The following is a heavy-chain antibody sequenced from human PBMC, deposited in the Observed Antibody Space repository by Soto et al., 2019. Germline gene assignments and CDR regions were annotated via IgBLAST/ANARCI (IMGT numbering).Heavy chain of an antibody. J-gene: IGHJ6*02. D-gene: IGHD1-20*01. V-gene: IGHV1-69*13. CDR1: GGTFSSYA. CDR2: IIPIFGTA. Sequence: GASVKVSCKASGGTFSSYAINWVRQAPGQGLEWMGGIIPIFGTADYAQKFQGRVTTTADESTSTAYMELSSLRSEDTAVYYCARSLTGTYYYYGMDVWGQGTTVTVS. CDR3: ARSLTGTYYYYGMDV.